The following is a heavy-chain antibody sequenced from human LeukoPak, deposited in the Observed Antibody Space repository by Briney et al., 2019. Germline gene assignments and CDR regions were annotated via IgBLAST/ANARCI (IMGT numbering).Heavy chain of an antibody. V-gene: IGHV1-69*04. CDR1: GGTFSSYA. CDR3: ARYLVDQQLGISWFDP. D-gene: IGHD6-13*01. Sequence: ASVKVSCKASGGTFSSYAISWVRQAPGQGLEWMGRLIPILGIANYAQKLQGRVTITADKSTSTAYMELSSLRSEDTAVYYCARYLVDQQLGISWFDPWGQGTLVTVSS. CDR2: LIPILGIA. J-gene: IGHJ5*02.